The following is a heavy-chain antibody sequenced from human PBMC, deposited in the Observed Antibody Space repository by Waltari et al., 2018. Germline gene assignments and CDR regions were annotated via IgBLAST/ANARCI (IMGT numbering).Heavy chain of an antibody. CDR3: ARDRGRGLYLDS. J-gene: IGHJ4*02. Sequence: QLQLQQSGPGLVKPSESLSLTCAVSGDSMGSREFWSWGRPSPGKGLEWIGQVHRSGRTNYNPSLASRVTMSIDTSNNQFSLKVTSATAADTAIYYCARDRGRGLYLDSWGQGILVTVSP. CDR2: VHRSGRT. V-gene: IGHV4-4*02. D-gene: IGHD2-15*01. CDR1: GDSMGSREF.